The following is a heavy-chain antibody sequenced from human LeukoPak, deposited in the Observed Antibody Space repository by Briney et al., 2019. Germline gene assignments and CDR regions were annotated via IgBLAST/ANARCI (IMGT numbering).Heavy chain of an antibody. D-gene: IGHD2-15*01. J-gene: IGHJ3*02. CDR3: ASEVIVVVVAATPHAFDI. CDR2: IRYDGSNK. V-gene: IGHV3-30*02. Sequence: GGSLRLSCAASGFTFSSYGMHWVRQAPGKGLEGVAFIRYDGSNKYYADSVKGRFTISRDNSKNRLYVQMNRLRAEDTAVYYCASEVIVVVVAATPHAFDIWGQGTMVTVSS. CDR1: GFTFSSYG.